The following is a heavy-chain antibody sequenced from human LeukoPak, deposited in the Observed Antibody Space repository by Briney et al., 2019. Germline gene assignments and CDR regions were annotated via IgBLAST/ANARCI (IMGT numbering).Heavy chain of an antibody. CDR1: GDSLSSYY. CDR2: IFYSGNT. J-gene: IGHJ4*02. V-gene: IGHV4-59*08. D-gene: IGHD2-15*01. Sequence: SETLSLTCSVSGDSLSSYYWNWIRQPPGKGLEWIGYIFYSGNTNYNPSLKSRVTISVDTPKNQFSLNLTSVTAADTAVYYCARQQRRGGSGELYYWGQGALVTVSS. CDR3: ARQQRRGGSGELYY.